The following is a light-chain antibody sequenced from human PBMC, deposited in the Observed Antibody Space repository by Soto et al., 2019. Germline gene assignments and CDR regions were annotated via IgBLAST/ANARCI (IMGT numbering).Light chain of an antibody. CDR3: QQYGSSPFT. J-gene: IGKJ3*01. CDR2: GAS. V-gene: IGKV3-20*01. Sequence: ELVLTQSPGTLSLSPGERATLSCRASQSVSSSYLACYQQKPGQAPRLLIYGASSRATGIPDRFSGSGSGTAFTLTISRMEPEDFAVYYCQQYGSSPFTFGPGTKVDIK. CDR1: QSVSSSY.